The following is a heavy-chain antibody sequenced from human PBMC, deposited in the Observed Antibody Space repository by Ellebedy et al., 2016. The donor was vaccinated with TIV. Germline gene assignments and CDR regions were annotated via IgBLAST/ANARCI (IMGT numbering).Heavy chain of an antibody. Sequence: GESLKISCAASGFTFSNYWIHWVRQAPGKGLVWLSRINRDGSITNYADSVRGRFTGSRDNPKNTGVLKMNSLGVEETAVYYCAKETVWDSGSYYGHYDYWGQGTLVTVSS. J-gene: IGHJ4*02. D-gene: IGHD1-26*01. CDR2: INRDGSIT. CDR3: AKETVWDSGSYYGHYDY. V-gene: IGHV3-74*01. CDR1: GFTFSNYW.